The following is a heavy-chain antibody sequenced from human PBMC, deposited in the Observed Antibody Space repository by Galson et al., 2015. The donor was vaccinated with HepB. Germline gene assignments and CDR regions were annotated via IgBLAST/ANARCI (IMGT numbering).Heavy chain of an antibody. CDR1: GFTFSSYA. J-gene: IGHJ6*02. D-gene: IGHD2-2*01. CDR2: ISGSGGST. V-gene: IGHV3-23*01. CDR3: AKDGGDCSSTSCPYYYGMDV. Sequence: SLRLSCAASGFTFSSYAMSWVRQAPGKGLEWVSAISGSGGSTYYADSVKGRFTISRDNSKNTLYLQMNSLRAEDTAVYYCAKDGGDCSSTSCPYYYGMDVWGQGTTVTVSS.